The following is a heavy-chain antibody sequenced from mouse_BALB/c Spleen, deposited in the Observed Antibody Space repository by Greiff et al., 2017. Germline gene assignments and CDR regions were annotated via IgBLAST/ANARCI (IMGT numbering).Heavy chain of an antibody. D-gene: IGHD2-3*01. CDR3: ARHYDGYYRAMDY. Sequence: EVQVVESGPELVKPGASVKISCKTSGYTFTEYTMHWVKQSHGKSLEWIGGINPNNGGTSYNQKFKGKATLTVDKSSSTAYMELRSLTSEDSAVYYCARHYDGYYRAMDYWGQGTSVTVSS. CDR2: INPNNGGT. J-gene: IGHJ4*01. CDR1: GYTFTEYT. V-gene: IGHV1-18*01.